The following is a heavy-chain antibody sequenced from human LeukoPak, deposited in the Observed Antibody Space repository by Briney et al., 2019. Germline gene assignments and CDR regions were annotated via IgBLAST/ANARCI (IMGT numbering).Heavy chain of an antibody. CDR2: INIGEGDT. J-gene: IGHJ4*02. CDR1: GYTFRSYV. Sequence: ASVKVSCKASGYTFRSYVIHWVRRASGQRLEWMGWINIGEGDTKYSQKFQDRVTMDRDTAAGTAYMELRSLKSEDTGIYYCARDRGGTGDFDYWGQGTLVTVSS. CDR3: ARDRGGTGDFDY. V-gene: IGHV1-3*04. D-gene: IGHD1-1*01.